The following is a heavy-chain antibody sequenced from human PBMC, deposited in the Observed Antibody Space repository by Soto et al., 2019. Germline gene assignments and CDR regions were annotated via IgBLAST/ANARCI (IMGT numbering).Heavy chain of an antibody. J-gene: IGHJ4*02. V-gene: IGHV4-4*07. CDR1: GGSISSYY. Sequence: PSETLSGTCIVSGGSISSYYWSWIRQPAGKGLEWIGRIYSSGDTYYNPSLESRIIMSVDTSKNPFSLNLSSVTAADTAIYYCARDAYYYDTRGYYLLDYWGQGTLVTVSS. CDR3: ARDAYYYDTRGYYLLDY. D-gene: IGHD3-22*01. CDR2: IYSSGDT.